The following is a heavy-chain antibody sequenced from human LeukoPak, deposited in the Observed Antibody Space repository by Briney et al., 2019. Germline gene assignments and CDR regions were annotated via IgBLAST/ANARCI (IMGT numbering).Heavy chain of an antibody. CDR2: ISGSGGST. J-gene: IGHJ6*03. D-gene: IGHD4-11*01. CDR1: GFTFSSYA. V-gene: IGHV3-23*01. CDR3: ARRIYSSHYYYYYMDA. Sequence: GGSLRLSCAASGFTFSSYAMSWVRQAPGKGLEWVSAISGSGGSTYYADSVKGRFTISRDNSKNTLYLQMNSLRAEDTAVYYCARRIYSSHYYYYYMDAWGKGTTVTVSS.